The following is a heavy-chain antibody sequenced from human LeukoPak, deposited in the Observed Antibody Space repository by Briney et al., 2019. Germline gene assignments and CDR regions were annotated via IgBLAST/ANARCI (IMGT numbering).Heavy chain of an antibody. CDR3: AKDRWENVDSPTDY. CDR2: ISGSGGNT. D-gene: IGHD1-26*01. CDR1: GFTFSNNH. J-gene: IGHJ4*02. Sequence: PGGSLRLSCVVSGFTFSNNHMNWVRQAPGKGLEWVSAISGSGGNTYYADSVKGRFTISRDNSKNTLYLQMNSLRAEDTAVYYCAKDRWENVDSPTDYWGQGTLVTVSS. V-gene: IGHV3-23*01.